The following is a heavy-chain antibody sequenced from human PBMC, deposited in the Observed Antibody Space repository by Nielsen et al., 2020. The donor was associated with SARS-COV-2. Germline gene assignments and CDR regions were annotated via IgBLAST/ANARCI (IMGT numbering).Heavy chain of an antibody. CDR1: GFTFSSYW. J-gene: IGHJ3*02. D-gene: IGHD3-3*01. V-gene: IGHV3-7*03. CDR2: IKQDGSEK. CDR3: ARSDDFWSGYYHDAFDI. Sequence: GGSLRLSCAASGFTFSSYWMSWVRQAPGKGLEWVANIKQDGSEKYYVDSVKGRFTISRDNAKNSLYLQMNSLRAEDTAVYYCARSDDFWSGYYHDAFDIWGQGTMVTVSS.